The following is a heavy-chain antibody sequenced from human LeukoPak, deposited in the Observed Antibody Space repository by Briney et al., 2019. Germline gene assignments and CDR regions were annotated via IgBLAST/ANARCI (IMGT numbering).Heavy chain of an antibody. D-gene: IGHD3-16*01. J-gene: IGHJ4*02. CDR3: ATGGAQYYDY. CDR1: GLTFSNYW. V-gene: IGHV3-74*01. CDR2: INSDGSST. Sequence: LSGGSLRLSCAASGLTFSNYWMHWVRQAPGKGLVWVSRINSDGSSTIYADSVKGRFTISRDNAKNTVVLQMNSLSAEDTAVYYCATGGAQYYDYWGQGTVVTVSS.